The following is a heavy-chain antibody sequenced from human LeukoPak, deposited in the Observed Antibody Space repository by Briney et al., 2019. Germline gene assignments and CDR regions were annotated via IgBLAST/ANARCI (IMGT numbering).Heavy chain of an antibody. Sequence: SETLSLTCTVSGGSNSSYYWSWIRQPPGKGLEWIGYIYYSGSTNYNPSLKSRVTISVDTSKNQFSLKLSSVTAADTAVYYCAGNSYGYEFDYWGQGTLVTVSS. CDR2: IYYSGST. CDR1: GGSNSSYY. CDR3: AGNSYGYEFDY. J-gene: IGHJ4*02. V-gene: IGHV4-59*08. D-gene: IGHD5-18*01.